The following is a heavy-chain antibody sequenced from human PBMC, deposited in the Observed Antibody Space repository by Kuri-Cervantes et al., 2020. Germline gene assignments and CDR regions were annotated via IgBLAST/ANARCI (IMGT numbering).Heavy chain of an antibody. CDR1: GGSFSGYY. V-gene: IGHV4-59*12. D-gene: IGHD2-21*01. Sequence: SETLSLTCAVYGGSFSGYYWSWIRQSPGKGLEWIGYIYYSGSTSYNPSLKSRVTISVDTSKNQFSLKLSSVTAADTAVYYCARGSIRGHFDYWGQGTLVTVSS. CDR2: IYYSGST. J-gene: IGHJ4*02. CDR3: ARGSIRGHFDY.